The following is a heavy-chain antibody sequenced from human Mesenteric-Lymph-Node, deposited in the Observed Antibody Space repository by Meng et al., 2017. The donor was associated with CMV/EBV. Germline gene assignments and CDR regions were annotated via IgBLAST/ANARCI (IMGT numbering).Heavy chain of an antibody. J-gene: IGHJ5*02. CDR3: ARDYYGSGTTEFDP. CDR1: GAAVSSGTYY. Sequence: GAAVSSGTYYWSWIRQPPGKGLEWIGYIYYIGSTKYNPALKSRVTMSVDTSKNQFSLKLSSVTAADTAIYYCARDYYGSGTTEFDPWGQGILVTVSS. CDR2: IYYIGST. V-gene: IGHV4-61*01. D-gene: IGHD3-10*01.